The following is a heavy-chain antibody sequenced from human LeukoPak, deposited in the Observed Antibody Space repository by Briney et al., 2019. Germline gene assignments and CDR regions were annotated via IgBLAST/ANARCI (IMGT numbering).Heavy chain of an antibody. D-gene: IGHD6-13*01. Sequence: MAGESLKISCKHSEYSFPNYCIGWVRQMPGKGLEWMGIIYPDDSDTRYSPSFQGQVTISADKSISTAYLQWSSLKASDTAMYYCAIGRGGQQLGDYWGQGTLVTVSS. J-gene: IGHJ4*02. V-gene: IGHV5-51*01. CDR1: EYSFPNYC. CDR2: IYPDDSDT. CDR3: AIGRGGQQLGDY.